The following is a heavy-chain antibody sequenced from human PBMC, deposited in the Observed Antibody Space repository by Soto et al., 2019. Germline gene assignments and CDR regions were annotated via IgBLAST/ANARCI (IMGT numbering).Heavy chain of an antibody. CDR2: IKSKTDGGTT. Sequence: GGSLRLSCAASGFTFSNAWMSWVRQAPGKGLEWVGRIKSKTDGGTTDYAAPVKGRFTISRDDSKNTLYLQMNSLKTEDTAVYYCTTVSSTAVAPYAFDIWGQGTMVTVSS. CDR1: GFTFSNAW. V-gene: IGHV3-15*01. CDR3: TTVSSTAVAPYAFDI. J-gene: IGHJ3*02. D-gene: IGHD6-19*01.